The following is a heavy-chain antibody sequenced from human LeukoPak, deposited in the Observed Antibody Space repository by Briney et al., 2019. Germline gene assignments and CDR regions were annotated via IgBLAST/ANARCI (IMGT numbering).Heavy chain of an antibody. CDR1: GGSISSYY. Sequence: SETLSLTCTVSGGSISSYYWSWIRQPAGKGLEWIGRIYTNGSTNYNPSLKSRVTISVDTSKTQFSLKLSSVTAADTAVYYCARVKYAWNYILRYAFDIWGQGTMVTVSS. J-gene: IGHJ3*02. CDR3: ARVKYAWNYILRYAFDI. V-gene: IGHV4-4*07. CDR2: IYTNGST. D-gene: IGHD1-7*01.